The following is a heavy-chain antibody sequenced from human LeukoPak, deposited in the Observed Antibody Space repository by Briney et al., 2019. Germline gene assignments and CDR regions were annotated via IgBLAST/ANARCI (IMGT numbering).Heavy chain of an antibody. D-gene: IGHD3-22*01. V-gene: IGHV1-69*13. CDR1: GGTFSSYA. CDR2: IIPIAGTT. Sequence: GASVKVSCKASGGTFSSYAISWVRQAPGQGLEWMGEIIPIAGTTNYAQKFQGNAQKFQGRVTITADESTNTAYMELSSLRSEDTAVYYCARALTYYYDSSGVGGQDFDYWGQGTLVTVSS. CDR3: ARALTYYYDSSGVGGQDFDY. J-gene: IGHJ4*02.